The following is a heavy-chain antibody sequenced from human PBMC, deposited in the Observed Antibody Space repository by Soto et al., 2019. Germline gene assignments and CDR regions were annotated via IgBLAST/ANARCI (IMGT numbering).Heavy chain of an antibody. CDR2: ISGSGGST. V-gene: IGHV3-23*01. CDR1: GFTFSSYA. D-gene: IGHD2-15*01. Sequence: GGSLDSPGGSLRLSCAASGFTFSSYAMSWVRQAPGKGLEWVSAISGSGGSTYYADSVKGRFTISRDNSKNTLYLQMNSLRAEDTAVYYCAKSYSGGGSCYESWGQGTLVTVSS. CDR3: AKSYSGGGSCYES. J-gene: IGHJ4*02.